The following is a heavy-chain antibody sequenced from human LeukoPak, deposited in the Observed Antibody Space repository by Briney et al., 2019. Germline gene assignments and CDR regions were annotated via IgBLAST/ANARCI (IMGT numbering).Heavy chain of an antibody. J-gene: IGHJ4*02. CDR1: GYTFTSYA. Sequence: SVKVSCKASGYTFTSYAMNWVRRAPRQGLEWMGGIIPIFGTANYAQRFQGRVTITADESTGTAYMELSGLRSEDTAVYYCARGGGIYSGSYVDYFDYWGQGTLVTVSS. V-gene: IGHV1-69*13. CDR2: IIPIFGTA. CDR3: ARGGGIYSGSYVDYFDY. D-gene: IGHD1-26*01.